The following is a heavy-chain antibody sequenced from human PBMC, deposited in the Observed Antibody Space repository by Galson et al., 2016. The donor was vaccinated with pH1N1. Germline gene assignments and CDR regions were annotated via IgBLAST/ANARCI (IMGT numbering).Heavy chain of an antibody. D-gene: IGHD3-3*01. CDR1: GFTFSNHA. CDR2: ISSYGDSP. V-gene: IGHV3-64*01. J-gene: IGHJ6*02. CDR3: ARSFNYDSWSGYSDYSMDV. Sequence: SLRLSCAASGFTFSNHAMHWVRQAPGKGLEYVAGISSYGDSPQYANSVKDRFIISRVNTKNTLYLQMGSLRVEDMAVYYCARSFNYDSWSGYSDYSMDVWGQGTTVTVSS.